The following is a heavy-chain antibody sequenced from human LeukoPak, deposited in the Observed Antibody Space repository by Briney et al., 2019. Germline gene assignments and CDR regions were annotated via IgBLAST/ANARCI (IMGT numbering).Heavy chain of an antibody. CDR3: ARRGYCSSTSCLGEFDY. J-gene: IGHJ4*02. CDR1: GYSFASYW. D-gene: IGHD2-2*01. Sequence: GESLKISCKGSGYSFASYWIGWVRQMPGKGLEWMGIIYPGDSDTRYSPSFQGQVTISADKSISTAYLQWSSLKASDTAMYYCARRGYCSSTSCLGEFDYWGQGTLVTVSS. CDR2: IYPGDSDT. V-gene: IGHV5-51*01.